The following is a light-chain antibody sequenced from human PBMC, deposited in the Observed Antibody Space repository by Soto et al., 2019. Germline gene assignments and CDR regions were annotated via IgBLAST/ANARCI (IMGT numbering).Light chain of an antibody. Sequence: ETVMTQSPATLSMSPGERATLSCRASQSLNSDLAWYQQKPGQAPRLLIYGASTRATGIPARFSGSGSGTEFTLTISSLQSEDFAVYYCQQYNNWPLTFGGGTKVDIK. J-gene: IGKJ4*01. CDR3: QQYNNWPLT. CDR2: GAS. CDR1: QSLNSD. V-gene: IGKV3-15*01.